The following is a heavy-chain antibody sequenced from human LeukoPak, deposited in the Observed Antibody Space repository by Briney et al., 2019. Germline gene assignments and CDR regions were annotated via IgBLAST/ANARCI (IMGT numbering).Heavy chain of an antibody. D-gene: IGHD2-21*01. Sequence: MTSETLSLTCTVSGDSISSGGYSWNWIRQRPGKGLEWIGYIYYSGSTYYNPSLESRLIMSVDTSKKQFSPKLTSVTAADTAVYCCARGHRDGGEWIIYGMDIWGQGTTVTVSS. CDR3: ARGHRDGGEWIIYGMDI. CDR2: IYYSGST. CDR1: GDSISSGGYS. J-gene: IGHJ6*02. V-gene: IGHV4-31*03.